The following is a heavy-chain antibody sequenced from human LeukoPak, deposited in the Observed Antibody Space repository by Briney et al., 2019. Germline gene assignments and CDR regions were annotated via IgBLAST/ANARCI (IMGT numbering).Heavy chain of an antibody. CDR2: IFPGDSHT. CDR1: GYSLTNYW. CDR3: ARSSVNWFDP. D-gene: IGHD3-3*01. Sequence: GGFLKISCKGSGYSLTNYWIGWVRQMPGKGLEWMGIIFPGDSHTRYSPSFQGQVTMSADKSISTAYLQWSSLRASDTAMYYCARSSVNWFDPWGQGTLVTVSS. J-gene: IGHJ5*02. V-gene: IGHV5-51*01.